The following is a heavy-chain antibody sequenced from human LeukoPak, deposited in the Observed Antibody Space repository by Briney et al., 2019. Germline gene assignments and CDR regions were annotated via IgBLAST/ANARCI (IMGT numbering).Heavy chain of an antibody. V-gene: IGHV1-18*01. J-gene: IGHJ3*02. Sequence: ASVKVSCKASGYTFTSYGISWVRQAPGQGLEWMGWISAYNGNTNYAQKLQGRVTMTTDTSTSTAYMELSSLRSDDTAVYYCARVKFSRPKPGDASDIWGQGTMVTVSS. CDR2: ISAYNGNT. D-gene: IGHD3-3*02. CDR1: GYTFTSYG. CDR3: ARVKFSRPKPGDASDI.